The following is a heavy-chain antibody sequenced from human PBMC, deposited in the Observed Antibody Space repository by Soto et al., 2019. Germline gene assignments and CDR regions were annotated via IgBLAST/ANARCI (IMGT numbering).Heavy chain of an antibody. CDR3: AKRPIFWSGPPLDYYYMDV. V-gene: IGHV3-23*01. CDR2: ISGSGGST. J-gene: IGHJ6*03. D-gene: IGHD3-3*01. CDR1: GFTFSSYA. Sequence: PGGSLRLSCAASGFTFSSYAMSWVRQAPGKGLEWVSAISGSGGSTYYADSVKGRFTISRDNSKNTLYLQMNSLRAEDTAVYYFAKRPIFWSGPPLDYYYMDVWGKGTTVTVSS.